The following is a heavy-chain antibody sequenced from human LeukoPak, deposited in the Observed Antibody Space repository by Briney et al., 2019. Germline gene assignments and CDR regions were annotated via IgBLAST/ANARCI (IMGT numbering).Heavy chain of an antibody. CDR3: AKSNQALLWFGELSFDY. Sequence: TGGSLRLSCAASGFTFSSYGMHWVRQAPGKGLEWVAFIRYDGSNKYYADSVKGRFTIPRDNSKNTLYLQMNSLRAEDTAVYYCAKSNQALLWFGELSFDYWGQGTLVTVSS. CDR2: IRYDGSNK. D-gene: IGHD3-10*01. CDR1: GFTFSSYG. V-gene: IGHV3-30*02. J-gene: IGHJ4*02.